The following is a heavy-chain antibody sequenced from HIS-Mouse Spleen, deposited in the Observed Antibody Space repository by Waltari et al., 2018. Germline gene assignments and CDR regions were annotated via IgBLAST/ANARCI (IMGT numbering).Heavy chain of an antibody. Sequence: QVQLQESGPGLVKPSETLSLTCTVSGGSISSYYWSWIRQPAGKGLEWIGRIYTSGSTNSHPSLKGRVTMSVDTSKNQVSLKLSSVTAADTAVYYCARDFHDFWSGYYGGDKKHDAFDIWGQGTMVTVSS. V-gene: IGHV4-4*07. CDR3: ARDFHDFWSGYYGGDKKHDAFDI. CDR2: IYTSGST. J-gene: IGHJ3*02. CDR1: GGSISSYY. D-gene: IGHD3-3*01.